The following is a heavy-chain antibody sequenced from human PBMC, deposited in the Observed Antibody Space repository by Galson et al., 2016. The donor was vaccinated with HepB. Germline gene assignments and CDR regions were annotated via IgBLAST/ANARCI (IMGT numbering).Heavy chain of an antibody. D-gene: IGHD3-16*01. CDR2: VNHLGST. J-gene: IGHJ4*02. Sequence: SETLSLTCAVHGASFSGYYWSWIRQSPEKGLEWIGEVNHLGSTNTNPSLKSRVTMSVDMSRNQFSLNVTSVTAADTAVYCCARGLRFGLGFDGWGLGSLVTVSS. CDR1: GASFSGYY. V-gene: IGHV4-34*01. CDR3: ARGLRFGLGFDG.